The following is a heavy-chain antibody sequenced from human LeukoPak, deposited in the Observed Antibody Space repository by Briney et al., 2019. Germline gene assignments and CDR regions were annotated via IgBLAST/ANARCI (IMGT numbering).Heavy chain of an antibody. CDR3: ARGRGKDWLLRGYFDY. Sequence: PGGSLRLSCAASGFTFSNYAMSWVRQAPGKGLEWVSAISSNGGSTYYANSVKGRFTISRDNSKNTLYLQMGSLRAEDMAVYYCARGRGKDWLLRGYFDYWGQGTLVTVSS. J-gene: IGHJ4*02. V-gene: IGHV3-64*01. CDR1: GFTFSNYA. D-gene: IGHD3/OR15-3a*01. CDR2: ISSNGGST.